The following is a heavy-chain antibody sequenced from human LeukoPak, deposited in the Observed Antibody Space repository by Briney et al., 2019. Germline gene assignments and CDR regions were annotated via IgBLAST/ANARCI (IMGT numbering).Heavy chain of an antibody. V-gene: IGHV4-39*07. CDR2: IYYSGTT. D-gene: IGHD6-13*01. J-gene: IGHJ4*02. CDR1: GGSISSGSYY. CDR3: ARGSSTSPYYFDY. Sequence: SETLSLTCTVSGGSISSGSYYWVWIRQPPGKGLEWIGTIYYSGTTYYKASLKSRVTISVDTSKNQFSLRLSSVTAADTAVYFCARGSSTSPYYFDYWGQGTLVTVSS.